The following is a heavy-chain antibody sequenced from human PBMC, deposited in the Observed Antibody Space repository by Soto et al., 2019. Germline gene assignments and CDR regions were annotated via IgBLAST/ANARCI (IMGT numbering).Heavy chain of an antibody. CDR2: IYHSGST. Sequence: SETLSLTCAVSGGSISSGGYSWSWLRQPPGKGWEWIGNIYHSGSTYYNPSVKSRVTISVDRTKNHFSLTLSSVTAADTTADYCARGGVLEPFYYWGPGTLVTVSS. D-gene: IGHD1-1*01. J-gene: IGHJ4*02. CDR3: ARGGVLEPFYY. V-gene: IGHV4-30-2*01. CDR1: GGSISSGGYS.